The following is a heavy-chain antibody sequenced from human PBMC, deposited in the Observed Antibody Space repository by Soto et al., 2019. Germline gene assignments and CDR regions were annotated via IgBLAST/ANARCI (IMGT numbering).Heavy chain of an antibody. CDR2: INAGNGNT. CDR3: ARVGRITMVRANWFDP. D-gene: IGHD3-10*01. CDR1: GYTFTSYA. J-gene: IGHJ5*02. V-gene: IGHV1-3*01. Sequence: GASVKVSCKASGYTFTSYAMHWVRQAPGQRLEWMGWINAGNGNTKYSQKFQGRVTITRDTSASTAYMELSSLRSEDTAVYYCARVGRITMVRANWFDPWGQGTLVTVSS.